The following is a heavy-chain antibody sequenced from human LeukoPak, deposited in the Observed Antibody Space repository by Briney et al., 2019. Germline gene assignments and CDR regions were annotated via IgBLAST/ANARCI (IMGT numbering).Heavy chain of an antibody. Sequence: SQTLSLTCNVSGGSISSSSYYWGWIRQPPGKGLEWIGSMYYGGSTYYNPSIKSRATISVDTSKNQSSLKLSSVTAADTAVYYCARRGPSGRSLDYWGQGTLVTVSS. J-gene: IGHJ4*02. CDR3: ARRGPSGRSLDY. V-gene: IGHV4-39*01. CDR1: GGSISSSSYY. D-gene: IGHD1-26*01. CDR2: MYYGGST.